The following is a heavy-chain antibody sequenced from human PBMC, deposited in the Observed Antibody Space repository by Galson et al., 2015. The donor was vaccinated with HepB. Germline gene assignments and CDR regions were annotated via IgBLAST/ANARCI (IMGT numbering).Heavy chain of an antibody. CDR1: GYTLTELS. V-gene: IGHV1-24*01. D-gene: IGHD3-22*01. CDR2: FDPEDGET. CDR3: ATAHYYDSSINAFDI. Sequence: SVKVSCKVSGYTLTELSMHWVRQAPGKGLEWMGGFDPEDGETIYAQKFQGRVTMTEDTSTDTAYMELSSLRSEDTAVYYYATAHYYDSSINAFDIWGQGTMVTVSS. J-gene: IGHJ3*02.